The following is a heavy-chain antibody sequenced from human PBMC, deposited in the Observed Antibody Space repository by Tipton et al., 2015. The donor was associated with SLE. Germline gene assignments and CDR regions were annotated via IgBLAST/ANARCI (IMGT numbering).Heavy chain of an antibody. CDR1: GYSISSGYY. J-gene: IGHJ4*02. CDR3: ARTNRGCFDY. D-gene: IGHD2-8*01. Sequence: QLVQSGAEVKPSGTLSLTCAVSGYSISSGYYWSWIRQPPGKGLEWIGSVYYSGSTNYNPSLKSRVTISVDTSKNQFSLKVTSVTAADTAVYYCARTNRGCFDYWGQGTLVTVSS. V-gene: IGHV4-38-2*01. CDR2: VYYSGST.